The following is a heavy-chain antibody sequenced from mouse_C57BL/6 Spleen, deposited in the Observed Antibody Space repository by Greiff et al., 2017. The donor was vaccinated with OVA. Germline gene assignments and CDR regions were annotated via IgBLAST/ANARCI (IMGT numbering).Heavy chain of an antibody. CDR2: IDPANGNT. V-gene: IGHV14-3*01. CDR3: ASLRRDAMDY. J-gene: IGHJ4*01. CDR1: GFNIKNTY. D-gene: IGHD1-2*01. Sequence: VHVKQSVAELVRPGASVQLSCTASGFNIKNTYMHWVKQRPEQGLEWIGRIDPANGNTKYAPKFQGKATITADKSSNTAYLQRSSLTSEDTAIYYCASLRRDAMDYWGQGTSVTVSS.